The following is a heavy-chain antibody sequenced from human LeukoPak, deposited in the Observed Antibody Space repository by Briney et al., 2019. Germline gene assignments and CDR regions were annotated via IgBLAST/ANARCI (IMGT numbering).Heavy chain of an antibody. D-gene: IGHD3-3*01. V-gene: IGHV3-7*05. CDR2: IKQDGSEK. J-gene: IGHJ6*02. CDR1: GFTFSSYW. Sequence: GGSLRLSCAASGFTFSSYWMSWVRQAPGKGLEWVANIKQDGSEKYYVDSVKGRFTISRDNAKNSLYLQMNGLRAEDTAVYYCARPGRYDFWRDYYYYYGMDVWGQGTTVTVSS. CDR3: ARPGRYDFWRDYYYYYGMDV.